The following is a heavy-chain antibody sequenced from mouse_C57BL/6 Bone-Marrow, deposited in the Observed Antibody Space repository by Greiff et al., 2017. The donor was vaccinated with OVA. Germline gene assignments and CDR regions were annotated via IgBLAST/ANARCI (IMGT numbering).Heavy chain of an antibody. Sequence: VHLVESGAELARPGASVKLSCKASGYTFTSYGISWVKQRTGQGLEWIGEIYPRSGNTYYNEKFKGKATLTADKSSSTAYMELRSLTSEDSAVYFCASEGIYDGYYGYYAMDYWGQGTSVTVSS. CDR1: GYTFTSYG. V-gene: IGHV1-81*01. D-gene: IGHD2-3*01. J-gene: IGHJ4*01. CDR2: IYPRSGNT. CDR3: ASEGIYDGYYGYYAMDY.